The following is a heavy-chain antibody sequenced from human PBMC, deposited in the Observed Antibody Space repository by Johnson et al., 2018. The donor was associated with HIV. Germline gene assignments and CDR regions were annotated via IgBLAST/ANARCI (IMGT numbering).Heavy chain of an antibody. CDR1: GFTFSTYG. J-gene: IGHJ3*02. V-gene: IGHV3-30*19. D-gene: IGHD2-2*01. CDR2: ISYDGSNK. CDR3: AKGLPYCSSTSCYAFDAFDI. Sequence: VQLVESGGGVVQPGGSLKLSCAASGFTFSTYGINWVRQAPGKGLEWVAVISYDGSNKYYADSVKGRFTISRDNSKNTLYLQMNSLRAEDTAVYYCAKGLPYCSSTSCYAFDAFDIWGQGTMVTVSS.